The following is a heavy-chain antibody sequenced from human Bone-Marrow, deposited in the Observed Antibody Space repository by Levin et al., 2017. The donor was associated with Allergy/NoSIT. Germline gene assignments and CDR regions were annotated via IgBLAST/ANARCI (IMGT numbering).Heavy chain of an antibody. CDR2: VNHSGGT. J-gene: IGHJ6*02. CDR1: GGSFSDYS. D-gene: IGHD3-9*01. CDR3: ARVRVILTGYYRGSQAAYYYGMDV. Sequence: PSETLSLTCAVYGGSFSDYSWDWIRQPPGKGLEWIGEVNHSGGTGYNPSLKSRVTISVDTSQNQFSLKLTSVTAADTAVYYCARVRVILTGYYRGSQAAYYYGMDVWGQGTTVTVSS. V-gene: IGHV4-34*01.